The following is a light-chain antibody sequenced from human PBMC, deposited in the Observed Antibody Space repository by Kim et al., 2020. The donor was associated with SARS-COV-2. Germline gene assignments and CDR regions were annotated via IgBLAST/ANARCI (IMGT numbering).Light chain of an antibody. CDR2: QDN. CDR3: QAWASSTVV. J-gene: IGLJ3*02. Sequence: SYELTQPPSVSVSPRQTATITCSGDRLGDQYTYWYQQKPGQSPVLVIFQDNKRPSGIPDRFSGSNSGNTATLTISGTQSMDEADYYCQAWASSTVVFGGGTKLTVL. CDR1: RLGDQY. V-gene: IGLV3-1*01.